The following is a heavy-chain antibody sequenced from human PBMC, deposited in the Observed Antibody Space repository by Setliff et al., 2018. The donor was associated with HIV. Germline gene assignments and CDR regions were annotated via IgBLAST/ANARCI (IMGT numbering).Heavy chain of an antibody. CDR1: GSTFTSYD. D-gene: IGHD6-19*01. CDR2: MNPNSGTT. Sequence: GASVKVSCKASGSTFTSYDINWVRQATGQGLEWMGWMNPNSGTTGYAQKFQGRVTMTRSNSISTAYMELSSLRSEDTAVYYCATVVLGWGQNPVTGTTPDYWGQGTLVTVSS. CDR3: ATVVLGWGQNPVTGTTPDY. V-gene: IGHV1-8*02. J-gene: IGHJ4*02.